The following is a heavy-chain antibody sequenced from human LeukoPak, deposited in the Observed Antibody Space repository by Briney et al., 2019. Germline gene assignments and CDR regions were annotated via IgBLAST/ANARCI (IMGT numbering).Heavy chain of an antibody. Sequence: SVQVSCKACRYTFPNYDLDWVRQAAGKGLEWMGWMNPNSCKKAYAPKFQGRVTMTRDTSISTAYMELSSLRSEDTAVYDCARAAVQANGFDPWGQGTLVTVSS. D-gene: IGHD6-19*01. CDR2: MNPNSCKK. CDR3: ARAAVQANGFDP. V-gene: IGHV1-8*01. J-gene: IGHJ5*02. CDR1: RYTFPNYD.